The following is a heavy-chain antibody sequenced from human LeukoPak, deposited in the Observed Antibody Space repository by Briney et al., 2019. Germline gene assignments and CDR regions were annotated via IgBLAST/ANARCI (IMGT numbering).Heavy chain of an antibody. CDR3: AGGIVATTPNLDFDY. Sequence: ASVKVSCKASGGTFSSYAISWVRQAPGQGLEWMGRITPILGIANYAQKFQGRVTITADKSTSTAYMELSSLRSEDTAVYYCAGGIVATTPNLDFDYWGQGTLVTVSS. CDR1: GGTFSSYA. D-gene: IGHD5-12*01. J-gene: IGHJ4*02. CDR2: ITPILGIA. V-gene: IGHV1-69*04.